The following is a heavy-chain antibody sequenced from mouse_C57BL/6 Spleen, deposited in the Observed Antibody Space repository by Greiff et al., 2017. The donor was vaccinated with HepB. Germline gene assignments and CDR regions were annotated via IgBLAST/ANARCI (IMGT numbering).Heavy chain of an antibody. V-gene: IGHV1-52*01. CDR1: GYTFTSYW. CDR2: IDPSDSET. J-gene: IGHJ1*03. Sequence: QVQLQQPGAELVRPGSSVKLSCKASGYTFTSYWMHWVKQRPIQGLEWIGNIDPSDSETHYNQKFKDKATLTVDKSSSTAYMQISSLTSEDSAVYYCARGYYDWYFDVWGTGTTVTVSS. CDR3: ARGYYDWYFDV. D-gene: IGHD1-1*01.